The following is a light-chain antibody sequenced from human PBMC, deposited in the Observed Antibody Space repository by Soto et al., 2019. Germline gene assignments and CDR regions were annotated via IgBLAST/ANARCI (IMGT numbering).Light chain of an antibody. CDR2: GAS. V-gene: IGKV3-20*01. CDR1: QSVSSSY. J-gene: IGKJ1*01. CDR3: QQYGSSQWT. Sequence: MVLTQSPGTLSLSPGERATLSCRASQSVSSSYLAWYQQKPGQAPRLLIYGASSRATGIPDRFSGSGSGTDFTLTISRLEPEDFAVYYCQQYGSSQWTFGQLSIVDI.